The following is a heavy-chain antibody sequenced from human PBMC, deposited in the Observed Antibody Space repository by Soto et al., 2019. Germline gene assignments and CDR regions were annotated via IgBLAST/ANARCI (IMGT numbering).Heavy chain of an antibody. Sequence: SETLSLTCTVSGGSISSYYWSWIRQPPGKGLEWIGYIYYSGSTNYNPSLKSRVTISVDTSKNQFSLKLSSVTAADTAVYYCAREGLRAGGYSCGFDYWGQGTLVTVSS. V-gene: IGHV4-59*01. CDR2: IYYSGST. CDR1: GGSISSYY. CDR3: AREGLRAGGYSCGFDY. J-gene: IGHJ4*02. D-gene: IGHD5-18*01.